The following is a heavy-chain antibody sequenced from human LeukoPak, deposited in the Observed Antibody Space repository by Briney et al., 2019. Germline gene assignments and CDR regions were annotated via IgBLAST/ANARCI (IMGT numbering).Heavy chain of an antibody. V-gene: IGHV3-23*01. D-gene: IGHD3-10*01. CDR3: AKRASGSGTSLYYFDY. CDR1: GFTFSSYA. J-gene: IGHJ4*02. CDR2: IRNSACST. Sequence: GGSLRLSCAASGFTFSSYAMSWVRQAPGKGLEWVSVIRNSACSTFYADSVKGRFTIFRDNSKNTLYLQMNSLSAEDTAVYYCAKRASGSGTSLYYFDYWGQGTLVTGSS.